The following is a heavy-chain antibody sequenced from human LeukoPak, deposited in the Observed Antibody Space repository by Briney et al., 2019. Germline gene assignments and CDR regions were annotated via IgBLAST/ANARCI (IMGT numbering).Heavy chain of an antibody. CDR1: GFTFDDYA. D-gene: IGHD3-10*01. CDR3: AKDSGKIKDYMDV. V-gene: IGHV3-9*01. Sequence: GGSLRLSCAASGFTFDDYAMHWVRQAPGKDLEWVSGISWNSGSIGYADSVKGRFTISRDNAKNSLYLQMNSLRAEDTALYYCAKDSGKIKDYMDVWGKGTTVTISS. J-gene: IGHJ6*03. CDR2: ISWNSGSI.